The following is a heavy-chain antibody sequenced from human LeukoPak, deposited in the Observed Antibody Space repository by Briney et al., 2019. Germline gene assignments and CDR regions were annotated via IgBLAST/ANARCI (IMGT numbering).Heavy chain of an antibody. CDR2: ISAYNGNT. Sequence: ASVKVSCKASGYTFTSYGISWVRQAPGQGLEWMGWISAYNGNTNYAQKLQGRVTMTTDTSTSTAYMELRSLRSDDTAVYYCARVESGNPLFRLHYYYMDVWGKGTTVAVSS. J-gene: IGHJ6*03. D-gene: IGHD5-18*01. CDR1: GYTFTSYG. V-gene: IGHV1-18*01. CDR3: ARVESGNPLFRLHYYYMDV.